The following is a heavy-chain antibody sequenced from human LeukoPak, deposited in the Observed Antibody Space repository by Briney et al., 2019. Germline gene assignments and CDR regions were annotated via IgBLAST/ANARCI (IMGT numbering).Heavy chain of an antibody. CDR1: GFTFSSYG. D-gene: IGHD4/OR15-4a*01. J-gene: IGHJ4*02. Sequence: GGSLRLSCAASGFTFSSYGMHWGRQAPGKGVGWGAFIRYDGSNKYYADSVKGGFTISRDNSKNTLYLQMNSLRAEDTAVYYCAKVLPFDYWGQGTLVTVSS. V-gene: IGHV3-30*02. CDR3: AKVLPFDY. CDR2: IRYDGSNK.